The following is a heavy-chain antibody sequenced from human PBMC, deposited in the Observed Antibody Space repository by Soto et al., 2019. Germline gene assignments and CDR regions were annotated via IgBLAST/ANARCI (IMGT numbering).Heavy chain of an antibody. V-gene: IGHV3-53*01. D-gene: IGHD2-8*01. CDR1: GFTVSNNY. CDR3: TAGKLYPSLDFDY. CDR2: IYSGGYT. Sequence: GGSLRLSCAVSGFTVSNNYMSWVRQAPGKGLEGVSVIYSGGYTAYGDSVKGRFTISRDNSKNTLYLQMNSLRAEDTAVYYCTAGKLYPSLDFDYWGQGTLVTVSS. J-gene: IGHJ4*02.